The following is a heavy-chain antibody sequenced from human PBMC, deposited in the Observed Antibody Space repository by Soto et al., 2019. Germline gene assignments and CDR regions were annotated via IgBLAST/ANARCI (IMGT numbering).Heavy chain of an antibody. J-gene: IGHJ4*02. D-gene: IGHD1-26*01. Sequence: GGSLRLSCAASGFTFSSYAMSWVGQAPGKGLEWVSVITGGGDDTHYADSVKGRFTISRDNSQNTLFLQMNSLRSEDTAVYFCAKEGRYSGSYGGYWGQGTLVTVSS. CDR1: GFTFSSYA. V-gene: IGHV3-23*01. CDR3: AKEGRYSGSYGGY. CDR2: ITGGGDDT.